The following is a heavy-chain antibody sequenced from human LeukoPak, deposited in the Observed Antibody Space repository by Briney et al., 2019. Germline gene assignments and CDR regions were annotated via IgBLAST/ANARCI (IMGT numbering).Heavy chain of an antibody. CDR2: IRSKAYGGTT. V-gene: IGHV3-49*04. D-gene: IGHD3-3*01. Sequence: GGSLRLSCTASGFTFGDYAMSWVRQAPGKGLEWVGFIRSKAYGGTTEYAASAKGRFTISRDDSKSIAYLQMNSLKTEDTAVYYCTRDRFGDFWSGYPDYWGQGTLVTVSS. J-gene: IGHJ4*02. CDR3: TRDRFGDFWSGYPDY. CDR1: GFTFGDYA.